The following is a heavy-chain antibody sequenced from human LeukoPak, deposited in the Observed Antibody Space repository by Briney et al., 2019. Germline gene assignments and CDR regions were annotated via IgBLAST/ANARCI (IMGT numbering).Heavy chain of an antibody. CDR3: ARGRGSSNWVRGAFDI. D-gene: IGHD6-13*01. CDR1: GLTFSSYD. V-gene: IGHV3-13*04. Sequence: SLRLSCAASGLTFSSYDMHCVGQVTGKGLEWVSEIVPAGDTHYAGSVKGRFTISREDAKNSLYLQMNSLRAGDTAVYYCARGRGSSNWVRGAFDIWGQGTVVTVSS. J-gene: IGHJ3*02. CDR2: IVPAGDT.